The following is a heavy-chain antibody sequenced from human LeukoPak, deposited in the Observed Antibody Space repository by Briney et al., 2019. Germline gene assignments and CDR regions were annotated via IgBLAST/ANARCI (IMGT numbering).Heavy chain of an antibody. CDR2: IYYSGST. CDR3: ASLPYYDSSGYWDRFDY. D-gene: IGHD3-22*01. Sequence: SETLSLTCTVSGGSISSYYWSWIRQPPGKGLEWIGYIYYSGSTNYNPSLKSRVTISVDTSKNQFSLKLSSVTAADTAVYYCASLPYYDSSGYWDRFDYWGQGTLVTVSS. J-gene: IGHJ4*02. V-gene: IGHV4-59*08. CDR1: GGSISSYY.